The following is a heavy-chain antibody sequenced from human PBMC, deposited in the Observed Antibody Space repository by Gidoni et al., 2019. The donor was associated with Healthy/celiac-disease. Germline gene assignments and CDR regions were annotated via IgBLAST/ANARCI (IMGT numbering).Heavy chain of an antibody. CDR1: GFTFDDYA. CDR3: AKDRTVTMEGTFDY. D-gene: IGHD4-17*01. J-gene: IGHJ4*02. CDR2: ISWNSGSI. Sequence: EVQLVESGGGLVQPGRSLRLYCAASGFTFDDYAMHWVRQAPGKGLEWVSGISWNSGSIGYADSVKGRFTISRDNAKNSLYLQMNSLRAEDTALYYCAKDRTVTMEGTFDYWGQGTLVTVSS. V-gene: IGHV3-9*01.